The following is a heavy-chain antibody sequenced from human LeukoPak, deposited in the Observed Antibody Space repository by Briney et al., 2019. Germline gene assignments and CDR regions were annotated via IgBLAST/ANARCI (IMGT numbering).Heavy chain of an antibody. Sequence: SVKVSCKAFGGSLSTYVISWVRQAPGQGLEWMGAIIPIFGTTNCAQRFQGRVTITTDESTSTAYMELSSLISGDTAMYYCARGLRDAFCSGGSCYSDYWGQGTLVTVSS. V-gene: IGHV1-69*05. D-gene: IGHD2-15*01. CDR1: GGSLSTYV. CDR2: IIPIFGTT. CDR3: ARGLRDAFCSGGSCYSDY. J-gene: IGHJ4*02.